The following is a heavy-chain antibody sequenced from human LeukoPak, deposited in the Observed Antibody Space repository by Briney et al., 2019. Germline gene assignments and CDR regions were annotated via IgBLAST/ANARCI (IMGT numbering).Heavy chain of an antibody. D-gene: IGHD2-2*01. CDR3: ARGRLGYCSSTSCSKGWFDP. Sequence: SETLSLTCTVSGGSISGSSYFWGWIRQPPGKGLEWIGSIYYSGSTNYNPSLKSRVTISVDTSKNQFSLKLSSVTAADTAVYYCARGRLGYCSSTSCSKGWFDPWGQGTLVTVSS. CDR1: GGSISGSSYF. CDR2: IYYSGST. J-gene: IGHJ5*02. V-gene: IGHV4-39*07.